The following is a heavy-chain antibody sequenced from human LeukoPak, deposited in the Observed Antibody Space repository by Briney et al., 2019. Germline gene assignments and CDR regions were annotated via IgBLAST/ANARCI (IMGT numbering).Heavy chain of an antibody. CDR1: GGTFSSYA. J-gene: IGHJ4*02. CDR3: ARGGSMGVV. Sequence: ASVKVSCKASGGTFSSYAISWVRQAPGQGLEWMGWINTNTRNPTYAQGLTGRFVFSLDTSVSTAYLQINSLKPEDTAVYYCARGGSMGVVWGQGTLVTVSS. D-gene: IGHD2-15*01. V-gene: IGHV7-4-1*02. CDR2: INTNTRNP.